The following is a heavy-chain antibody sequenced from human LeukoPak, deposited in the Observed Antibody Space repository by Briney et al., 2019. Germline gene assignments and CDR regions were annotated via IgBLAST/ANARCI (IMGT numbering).Heavy chain of an antibody. CDR3: ARDRDSDYGGPDDY. V-gene: IGHV1-69*13. J-gene: IGHJ4*02. Sequence: ASVKVSCKASGGTFSSYAISWVRQAPGQGLKWMGGIIPIFGTANYAQKFQGRVTITADESTSTAYMELSSLRSEDTAVYYCARDRDSDYGGPDDYWGQGTLVTVSS. D-gene: IGHD4-23*01. CDR2: IIPIFGTA. CDR1: GGTFSSYA.